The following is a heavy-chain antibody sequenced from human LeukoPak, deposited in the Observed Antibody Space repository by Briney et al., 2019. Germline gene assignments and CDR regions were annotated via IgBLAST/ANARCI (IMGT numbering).Heavy chain of an antibody. V-gene: IGHV4-59*01. CDR3: ARGIVGATHFDY. CDR1: GGSISSYY. Sequence: SETLSFTCTVSGGSISSYYWSWIRQPPGKGLEWIGYIYYSGSTNYNPSLKSRVTISVDTSKNQFSLKLSSVTAADTAVYYCARGIVGATHFDYWGQGTLVTVSS. CDR2: IYYSGST. D-gene: IGHD1-26*01. J-gene: IGHJ4*02.